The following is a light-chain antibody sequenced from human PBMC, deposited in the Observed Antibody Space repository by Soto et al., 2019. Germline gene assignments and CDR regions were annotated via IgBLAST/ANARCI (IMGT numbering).Light chain of an antibody. CDR1: QSVGRNY. CDR2: DAS. Sequence: EIVLTQSPGTLSLSPGESATLSCRASQSVGRNYLAWFQHKPDQAPRLLIYDASNRATGVPDRFSGSGSGTDFTLTVSRLEPEDFAVYFCQHYGTFGPGTKVDLK. CDR3: QHYGT. V-gene: IGKV3-20*01. J-gene: IGKJ3*01.